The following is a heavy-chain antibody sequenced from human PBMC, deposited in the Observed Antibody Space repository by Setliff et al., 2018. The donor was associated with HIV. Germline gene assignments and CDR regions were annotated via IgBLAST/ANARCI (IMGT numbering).Heavy chain of an antibody. J-gene: IGHJ4*02. CDR3: ERGGQSTGYGIEH. Sequence: SETLSLTCAVYGGSFGAYYWSWIRQPAGKGLEWIGHIYTSGSTNYNPSLKSRVTISVDTSTNQFSLKLSSVTAADTAVYYCERGGQSTGYGIEHWGQGTLVTVSS. CDR2: IYTSGST. D-gene: IGHD5-12*01. CDR1: GGSFGAYY. V-gene: IGHV4-59*10.